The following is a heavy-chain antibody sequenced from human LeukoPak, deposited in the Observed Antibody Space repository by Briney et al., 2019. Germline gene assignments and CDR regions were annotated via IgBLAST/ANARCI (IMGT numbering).Heavy chain of an antibody. Sequence: PSETLSLTCAVYGGSFSGYYWSWIRQPPGKGLEWIGEINHSGSTNYNPSLKSRVTISVDTSKNQFSLKLSSVTAADTAVYYCARGRLRLLSVSDIWGQGTMVTVSS. D-gene: IGHD2/OR15-2a*01. V-gene: IGHV4-34*01. CDR3: ARGRLRLLSVSDI. CDR2: INHSGST. J-gene: IGHJ3*02. CDR1: GGSFSGYY.